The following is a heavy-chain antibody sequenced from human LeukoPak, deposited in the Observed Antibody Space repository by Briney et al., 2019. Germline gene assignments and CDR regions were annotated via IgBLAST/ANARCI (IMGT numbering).Heavy chain of an antibody. D-gene: IGHD3-9*01. CDR2: ISGSGGST. CDR3: AKVSSYDILTGYSPLIDY. J-gene: IGHJ4*02. V-gene: IGHV3-23*01. Sequence: GGSLRLSCAASGFTVSSSYMSWVRQAPGKGLEWVSAISGSGGSTYYADSVKGRFTISRDNSKNTLYLQMNSLRAEDTAVYYCAKVSSYDILTGYSPLIDYWGQGTLVTVSS. CDR1: GFTVSSSY.